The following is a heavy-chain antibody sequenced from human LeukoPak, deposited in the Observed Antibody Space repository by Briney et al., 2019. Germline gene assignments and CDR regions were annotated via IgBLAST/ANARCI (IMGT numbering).Heavy chain of an antibody. CDR2: INHSGST. J-gene: IGHJ4*02. D-gene: IGHD3-10*01. Sequence: SETLSLTCAVYGGSFSGYYWSWIRQPPGKGLEWIGEINHSGSTNYNPSLKSRVTISVDTSNNQFSLKLSSVTAADTAVYYCARGRIAMVRGVIGPFDYWGQGTLVTVSS. CDR1: GGSFSGYY. CDR3: ARGRIAMVRGVIGPFDY. V-gene: IGHV4-34*01.